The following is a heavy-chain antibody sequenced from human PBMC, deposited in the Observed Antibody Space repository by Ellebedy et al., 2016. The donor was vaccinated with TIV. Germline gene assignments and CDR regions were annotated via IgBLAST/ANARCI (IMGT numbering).Heavy chain of an antibody. CDR3: ARGRGGSTGSDYFAY. Sequence: GESLKISCAASGFTLDTYGMNWVRQAPDKGLEWVGIIWFNGAQYYGETVRGRFTISRDNSKNTLYLQMNSLRGEDTAVYYCARGRGGSTGSDYFAYWGQGTLVTVSS. D-gene: IGHD2-2*01. V-gene: IGHV3-33*01. CDR1: GFTLDTYG. CDR2: IWFNGAQ. J-gene: IGHJ4*02.